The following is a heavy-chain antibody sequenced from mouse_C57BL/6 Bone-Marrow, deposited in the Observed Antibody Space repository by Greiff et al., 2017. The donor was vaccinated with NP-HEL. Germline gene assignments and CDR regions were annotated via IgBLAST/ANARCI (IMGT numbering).Heavy chain of an antibody. D-gene: IGHD2-2*01. CDR1: GFTFSDYG. J-gene: IGHJ4*01. CDR3: ARRPMVTTAGYAMDY. V-gene: IGHV5-15*01. CDR2: ISNLAYSI. Sequence: EVHLVESGGGLVQPGGSLKLSCAASGFTFSDYGMAWVRQAPRKGPEWVAFISNLAYSIYYADTVTGRFTIARENAKNTLYLEMSSLRSEDTAMYYCARRPMVTTAGYAMDYWGQGTSVTVSS.